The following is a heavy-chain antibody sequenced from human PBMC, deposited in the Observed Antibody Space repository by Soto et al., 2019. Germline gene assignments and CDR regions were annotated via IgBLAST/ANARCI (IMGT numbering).Heavy chain of an antibody. CDR2: INRSGDTK. CDR1: RFTFSTYE. D-gene: IGHD2-8*01. CDR3: VSFNGYFES. J-gene: IGHJ4*02. V-gene: IGHV3-48*03. Sequence: VRLYSAASRFTFSTYEKNWVRQPPGKGLQWVSYINRSGDTKHYADPAKGRFTISRDNAKNSLYLQMNSLRAEDTALYYCVSFNGYFESWGQGTPVTVSS.